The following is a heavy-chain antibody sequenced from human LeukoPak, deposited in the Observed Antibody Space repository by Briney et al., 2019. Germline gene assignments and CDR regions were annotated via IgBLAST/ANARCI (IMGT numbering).Heavy chain of an antibody. CDR1: GFTFSSYD. Sequence: GGSLRLSCAGSGFTFSSYDMHWVRQAAGKGLEWVAGIDTAGVTYYPGSVRGRFTISRENAKNSFFLQMNSLRAGDTAVYYCARVNRDYTSAFDIWGQGTMVTVSS. CDR3: ARVNRDYTSAFDI. D-gene: IGHD4-17*01. J-gene: IGHJ3*02. V-gene: IGHV3-13*01. CDR2: IDTAGVT.